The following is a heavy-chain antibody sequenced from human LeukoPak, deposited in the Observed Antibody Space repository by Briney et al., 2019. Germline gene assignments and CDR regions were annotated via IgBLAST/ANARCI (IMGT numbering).Heavy chain of an antibody. CDR3: ARTSSGWYDY. CDR2: ISSSGSTI. Sequence: GGSLRLSCAASGFTFSSYEMIWVRQAPGKGLEWVSYISSSGSTIYYADSVKGRFTISRDNAKNSLYLQMNSLRAEDTAVYYCARTSSGWYDYWGQGTLVTVSS. D-gene: IGHD6-19*01. J-gene: IGHJ4*02. V-gene: IGHV3-48*03. CDR1: GFTFSSYE.